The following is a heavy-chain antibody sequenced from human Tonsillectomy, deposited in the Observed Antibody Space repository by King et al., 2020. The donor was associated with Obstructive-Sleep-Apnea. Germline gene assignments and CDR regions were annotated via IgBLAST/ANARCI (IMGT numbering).Heavy chain of an antibody. CDR2: IKTKPYSYAT. D-gene: IGHD5-12*01. CDR3: TRLGYRSPWYGMDV. J-gene: IGHJ6*02. Sequence: VQLVESGGGLVQPGGSLKLSCAASGFSFSGSAIHWVRQASGKGLEWVGRIKTKPYSYATVYAASVTGRFTISRDDSKNTAYLQMNSLTTEDTAVYYCTRLGYRSPWYGMDVWGQGTTVTVSS. CDR1: GFSFSGSA. V-gene: IGHV3-73*01.